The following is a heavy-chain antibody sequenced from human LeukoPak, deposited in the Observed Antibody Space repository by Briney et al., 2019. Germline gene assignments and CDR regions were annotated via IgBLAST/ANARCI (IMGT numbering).Heavy chain of an antibody. CDR3: ARQIAATGWVNWFDP. D-gene: IGHD6-13*01. CDR2: IDYSGST. Sequence: SETLSLTCTVSGGSISSYYWSWIRQPPGKGLEWIGYIDYSGSTNYNPSLKSRVTMSVSTSKNQFSLKLTSVTAADTALYYCARQIAATGWVNWFDPWGQGTLVSVSS. J-gene: IGHJ5*02. CDR1: GGSISSYY. V-gene: IGHV4-59*01.